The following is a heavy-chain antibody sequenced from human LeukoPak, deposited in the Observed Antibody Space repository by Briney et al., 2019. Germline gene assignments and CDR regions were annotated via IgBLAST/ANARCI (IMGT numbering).Heavy chain of an antibody. CDR3: ARERYSGIYTGGRFDY. CDR1: GYTFTDYY. CDR2: INPNSGGT. V-gene: IGHV1-2*02. J-gene: IGHJ4*02. D-gene: IGHD1-26*01. Sequence: ASVKVSCKACGYTFTDYYIHWVRQAPGQGLEWMGWINPNSGGTNSAQKFQGRVSMTRDTSISTAYMELSRLRSDDTAVYYCARERYSGIYTGGRFDYWGQGILVTVSS.